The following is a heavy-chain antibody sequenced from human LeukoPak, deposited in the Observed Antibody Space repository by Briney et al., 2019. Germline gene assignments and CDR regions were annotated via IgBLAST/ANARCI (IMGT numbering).Heavy chain of an antibody. J-gene: IGHJ4*02. CDR2: IKQDGSEK. Sequence: GGSLRLSCAASGFTFSTHWMSWVRQIPGKGLEWVANIKQDGSEKHYVDSVSGRFTISRDNAESSLYLQMNSLRAEDTAVYYCASDFGSGSFFAYWGQGTLVTVSS. V-gene: IGHV3-7*03. D-gene: IGHD3-10*01. CDR3: ASDFGSGSFFAY. CDR1: GFTFSTHW.